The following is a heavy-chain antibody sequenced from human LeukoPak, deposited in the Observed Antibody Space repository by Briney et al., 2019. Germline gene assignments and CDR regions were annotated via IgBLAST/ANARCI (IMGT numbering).Heavy chain of an antibody. CDR2: ISSSSGTI. V-gene: IGHV3-48*04. CDR1: GFTISSYS. CDR3: ASSIVADGTSPFDY. J-gene: IGHJ4*02. D-gene: IGHD6-13*01. Sequence: GGSLRLSCAASGFTISSYSMNWVRQAPGRGLEWVSYISSSSGTIYYADSVRGRFTISRDNAKNSLYLQMNSLRAEDTAVYYCASSIVADGTSPFDYWGQGTLVTVSS.